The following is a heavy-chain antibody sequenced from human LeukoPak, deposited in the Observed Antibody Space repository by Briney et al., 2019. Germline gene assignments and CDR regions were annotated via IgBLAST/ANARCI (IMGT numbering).Heavy chain of an antibody. J-gene: IGHJ4*02. CDR1: GFTFSTSA. CDR2: LSGSGGNT. CDR3: AKIPSYYYDSSGYYY. D-gene: IGHD3-22*01. V-gene: IGHV3-23*01. Sequence: GGSLRLSCAASGFTFSTSAMTWVRQAPGKGLEWVSSLSGSGGNTYYADSVKGRFTISRDNSKNTLYLQMNSLRAEDTAVYYCAKIPSYYYDSSGYYYWGQGTLVTVSS.